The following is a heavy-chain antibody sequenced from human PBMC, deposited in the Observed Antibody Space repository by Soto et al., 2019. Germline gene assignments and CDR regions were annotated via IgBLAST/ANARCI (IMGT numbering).Heavy chain of an antibody. CDR2: INPSGGST. CDR1: GYTFTSYY. D-gene: IGHD6-19*01. Sequence: ASVKVSCKASGYTFTSYYMHWVRQAPGQGLEWMGIINPSGGSTSYAQKFQGRVTMTRDTSTSTVYMELSSLRSEDTAVYYCAKTDTFSGGSDAFDIWGQGTMVTVSS. CDR3: AKTDTFSGGSDAFDI. J-gene: IGHJ3*02. V-gene: IGHV1-46*03.